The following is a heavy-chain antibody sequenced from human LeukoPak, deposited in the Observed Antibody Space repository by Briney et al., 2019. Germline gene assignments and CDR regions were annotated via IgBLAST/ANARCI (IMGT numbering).Heavy chain of an antibody. CDR2: ISSSSSYI. J-gene: IGHJ4*02. CDR1: GFIFSNYG. D-gene: IGHD2-21*01. CDR3: AAERSCGSFSCGAYYFES. Sequence: PGGSLRLSCAASGFIFSNYGMGLVLQAPGKGLEWVSSISSSSSYIHYADSVKGRFTISRDSARNSLYLQMSSLRAEDSAVYFCAAERSCGSFSCGAYYFESWGQGTLVTVSS. V-gene: IGHV3-21*01.